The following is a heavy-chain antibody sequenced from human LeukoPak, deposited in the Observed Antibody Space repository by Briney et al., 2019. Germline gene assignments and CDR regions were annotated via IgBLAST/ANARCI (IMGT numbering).Heavy chain of an antibody. V-gene: IGHV1-69*05. Sequence: SGKVSCKASGGTFSSYAITWLRQAPGQGLEWMGGIIPIFGKAKYAQKVQGRVTMSTDESTSTAYMELCSLRSEDTAVYYCAREGGITVFGVAQPGGAFDIWGQGTMVTVSS. CDR2: IIPIFGKA. J-gene: IGHJ3*02. CDR1: GGTFSSYA. D-gene: IGHD3-3*01. CDR3: AREGGITVFGVAQPGGAFDI.